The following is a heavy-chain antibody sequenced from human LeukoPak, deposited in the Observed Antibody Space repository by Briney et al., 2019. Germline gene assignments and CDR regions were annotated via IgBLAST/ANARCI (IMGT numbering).Heavy chain of an antibody. V-gene: IGHV4-34*01. D-gene: IGHD6-13*01. Sequence: SETLSLTCAVYGGSFSGYYWSWIRQPPGKGLEWIGEINHNGSTNYNPSLKSRVTISVDTSKNQFSLTLSSVTAADTAVYYCASMQLGGIDYWGQGTLVTVSS. J-gene: IGHJ4*02. CDR2: INHNGST. CDR1: GGSFSGYY. CDR3: ASMQLGGIDY.